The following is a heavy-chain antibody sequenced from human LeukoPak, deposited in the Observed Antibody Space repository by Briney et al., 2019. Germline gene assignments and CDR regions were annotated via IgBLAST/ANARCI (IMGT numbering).Heavy chain of an antibody. CDR2: IGTAGDT. Sequence: GGSLRLSCAASGFTFSSYDMHWVRQATGKGLEWVSAIGTAGDTYYPGSVKGRFTISRENAKNSLYLQVNSLRAGDTAVYYCARSTPSFYYYYGMDVWGQGTTVTVSS. CDR1: GFTFSSYD. V-gene: IGHV3-13*01. CDR3: ARSTPSFYYYYGMDV. J-gene: IGHJ6*02.